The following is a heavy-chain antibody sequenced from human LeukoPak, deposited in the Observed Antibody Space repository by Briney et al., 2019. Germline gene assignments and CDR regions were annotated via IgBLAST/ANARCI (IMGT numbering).Heavy chain of an antibody. CDR2: IYYSVST. D-gene: IGHD3-3*01. CDR1: GGSISSSSFY. CDR3: ARGKDDFWSIYNLYYYYIDV. V-gene: IGHV4-39*01. J-gene: IGHJ6*03. Sequence: PSETLSLTCTVSGGSISSSSFYWGWIRQPPGKGLEWIGIIYYSVSTYYNPSLKSRVTISVDTSKNQFSLKLSSVTAADTAVYYCARGKDDFWSIYNLYYYYIDVWGKGTTVTVSS.